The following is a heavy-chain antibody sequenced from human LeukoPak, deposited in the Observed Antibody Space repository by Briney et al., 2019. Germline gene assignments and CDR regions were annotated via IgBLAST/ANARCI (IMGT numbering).Heavy chain of an antibody. D-gene: IGHD6-13*01. CDR2: IIPIFGTA. CDR1: GGTFSSYA. Sequence: SVTVSCTASGGTFSSYAISWVRQAPGQGLEWMGGIIPIFGTANYAQKFQGRVTITADESTSTAYMELSSLRSEDTAVYYCARDTVIAAALLDYWAREPWSPSPQ. CDR3: ARDTVIAAALLDY. V-gene: IGHV1-69*13. J-gene: IGHJ4*02.